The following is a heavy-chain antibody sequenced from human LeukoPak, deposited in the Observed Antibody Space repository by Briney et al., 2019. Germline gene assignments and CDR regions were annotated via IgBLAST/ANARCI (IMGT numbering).Heavy chain of an antibody. J-gene: IGHJ4*02. CDR1: GFTFSSYS. Sequence: GGSLRLSCAASGFTFSSYSMNWVRQAPGGGLEWVSYISSLSGTIYYADSVKGRFTISRDNAKNSLYLHMNSLRAEDTAVYYCARDYGGSSPFDYWGQGTLVTVSS. CDR3: ARDYGGSSPFDY. D-gene: IGHD4-23*01. CDR2: ISSLSGTI. V-gene: IGHV3-48*04.